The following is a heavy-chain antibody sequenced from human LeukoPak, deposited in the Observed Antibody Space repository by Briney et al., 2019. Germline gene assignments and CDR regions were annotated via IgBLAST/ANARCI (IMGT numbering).Heavy chain of an antibody. CDR1: GYTFTSYD. Sequence: APVKVSCKASGYTFTSYDINWVRQATGQGLEWMGWMNPNSGNTGYAQKFQGRVTMTRNTSISTAYMELSSLGSEDTAVYYCARGRGPRRVVNLFDYWGQGTLVTVSS. CDR2: MNPNSGNT. J-gene: IGHJ4*02. D-gene: IGHD3-3*01. CDR3: ARGRGPRRVVNLFDY. V-gene: IGHV1-8*01.